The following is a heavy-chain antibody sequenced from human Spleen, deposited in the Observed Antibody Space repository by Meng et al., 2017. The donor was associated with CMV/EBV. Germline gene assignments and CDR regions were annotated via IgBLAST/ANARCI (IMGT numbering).Heavy chain of an antibody. CDR2: IRSKAYGGTT. D-gene: IGHD2-21*01. CDR1: GFTFGDYA. J-gene: IGHJ4*02. V-gene: IGHV3-49*04. CDR3: TRDPQAYCGGDCYSGY. Sequence: GSLRLSCTASGFTFGDYAMSWVRQAPGKGLEWVGFIRSKAYGGTTEYAASVKGRFTISRDDSKSIAYLQMNSLKTEDTAVYYCTRDPQAYCGGDCYSGYWGQGTLVTVSS.